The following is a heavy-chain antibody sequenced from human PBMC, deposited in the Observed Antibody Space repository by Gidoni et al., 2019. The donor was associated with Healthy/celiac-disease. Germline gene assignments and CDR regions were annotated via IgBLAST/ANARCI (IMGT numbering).Heavy chain of an antibody. CDR1: GGSFSGYY. Sequence: QVQLQQWGAGLLKPSETLSLTCAVYGGSFSGYYWSWIRQPPGKGLEWIGEINHSGSTNYNPSLKSRVTISVDTSKNQFSLKLSSVTAADTAVYYCARGSTYYYGSGSYRFDYWGQGTLVTVSS. CDR2: INHSGST. V-gene: IGHV4-34*01. J-gene: IGHJ4*02. CDR3: ARGSTYYYGSGSYRFDY. D-gene: IGHD3-10*01.